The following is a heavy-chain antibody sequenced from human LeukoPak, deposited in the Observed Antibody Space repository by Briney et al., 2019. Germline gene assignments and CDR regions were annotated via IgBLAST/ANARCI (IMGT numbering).Heavy chain of an antibody. CDR2: IKQDGSEK. D-gene: IGHD3-22*01. Sequence: PGRSLRLSCAASGFTFGTYGMHWVRQAPGKGLEWVANIKQDGSEKYYVDSVKGRFAISRDNAKNSLFLQMNSLRAEDTAVYYCARALTYYYDSSGYSDYWGQGTLVTVSS. CDR3: ARALTYYYDSSGYSDY. J-gene: IGHJ4*02. CDR1: GFTFGTYG. V-gene: IGHV3-7*04.